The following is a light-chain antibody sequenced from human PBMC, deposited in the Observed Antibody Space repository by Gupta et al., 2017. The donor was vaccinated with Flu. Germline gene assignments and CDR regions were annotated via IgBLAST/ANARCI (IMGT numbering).Light chain of an antibody. Sequence: QSVLTQPPSASGTPGQRVTISCSGSSSNIGRNTVNWYQQLPGTAPQLLIYYNDQRSSGVPDRCSGAKSGTSASLAISGLQSEDEADYYCASWDDSLNAWVFCGGTKVTVL. CDR3: ASWDDSLNAWV. J-gene: IGLJ3*02. CDR2: YND. CDR1: SSNIGRNT. V-gene: IGLV1-44*01.